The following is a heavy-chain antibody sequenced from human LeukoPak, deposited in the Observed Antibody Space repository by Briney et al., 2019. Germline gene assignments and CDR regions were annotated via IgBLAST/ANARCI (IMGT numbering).Heavy chain of an antibody. CDR2: ISSSSSYI. J-gene: IGHJ4*02. Sequence: GGSLRLSCAASGFTFSSYSMNWVRQAPGKGLEWVSSISSSSSYIYYADSVKGRFTISRDNAKNSLYLQMNSLRAEDTAVYYCAKPMERWSYYFDYWGQGTLVTVSS. V-gene: IGHV3-21*01. CDR1: GFTFSSYS. D-gene: IGHD3-3*01. CDR3: AKPMERWSYYFDY.